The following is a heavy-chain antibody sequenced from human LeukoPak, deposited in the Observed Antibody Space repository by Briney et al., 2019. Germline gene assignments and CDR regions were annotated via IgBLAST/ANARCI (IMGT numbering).Heavy chain of an antibody. CDR3: ARLSFTYAKFDY. V-gene: IGHV4-39*01. Sequence: SETLSLTCTVSGGSISSSGYYWGWIRQPPGKGLEWIGSIYYSGSTYYNPSLKSRVTISVDTSKNQFSLKLSSVTAADTAVYYCARLSFTYAKFDYWGQGTLVTVSS. CDR1: GGSISSSGYY. CDR2: IYYSGST. D-gene: IGHD2-2*01. J-gene: IGHJ4*02.